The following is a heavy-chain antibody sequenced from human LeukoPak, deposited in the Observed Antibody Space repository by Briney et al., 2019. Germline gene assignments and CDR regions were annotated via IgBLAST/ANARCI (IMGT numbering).Heavy chain of an antibody. CDR2: INPNSGGT. Sequence: ASVKVSCKASGYTFTGYYMHWVRQAPGQGLEWMGWINPNSGGTNYAQKFQGRVTMTRDTSISTAYMELSRLRSDDTAVYYCAKGGSGWYNRWPFDYWGQGTLVTVSS. J-gene: IGHJ4*02. D-gene: IGHD6-19*01. V-gene: IGHV1-2*02. CDR1: GYTFTGYY. CDR3: AKGGSGWYNRWPFDY.